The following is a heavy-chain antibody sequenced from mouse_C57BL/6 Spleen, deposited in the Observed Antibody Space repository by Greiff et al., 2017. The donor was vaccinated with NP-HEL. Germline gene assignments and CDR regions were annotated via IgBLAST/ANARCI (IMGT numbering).Heavy chain of an antibody. CDR3: ARDYDYDGNYAMDY. V-gene: IGHV5-16*01. Sequence: EVKLMESEGGLVQPGSSMKLSCTASGFTFSDYYMAWVRQVPEKGLEWVANINYDGSSTYYLDSLKSRFIISRDNAKNILYLQMSSLKSEDTDTYYCARDYDYDGNYAMDYWGQGTSVTVSS. CDR2: INYDGSST. J-gene: IGHJ4*01. D-gene: IGHD2-4*01. CDR1: GFTFSDYY.